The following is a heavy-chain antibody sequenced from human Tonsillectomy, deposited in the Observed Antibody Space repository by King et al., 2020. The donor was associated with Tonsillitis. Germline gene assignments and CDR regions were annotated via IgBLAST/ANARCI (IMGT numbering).Heavy chain of an antibody. CDR2: ISGSGGST. CDR3: AKLGSYYYYAMDV. D-gene: IGHD3-16*01. CDR1: GFTFSSYA. J-gene: IGHJ6*02. Sequence: VQLVESGGGLVQPGGSLRLSCAASGFTFSSYAMSWVRQAPGKGLEWVSGISGSGGSTYYADSVKGRFTISRDNSENTLHLQVNSLRAEDTAVYYCAKLGSYYYYAMDVWGQGTTVTVSS. V-gene: IGHV3-23*04.